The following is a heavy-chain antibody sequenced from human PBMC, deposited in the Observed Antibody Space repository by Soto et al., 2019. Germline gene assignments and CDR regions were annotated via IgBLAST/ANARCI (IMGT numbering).Heavy chain of an antibody. CDR2: IYSGGST. V-gene: IGHV3-66*01. J-gene: IGHJ6*02. CDR3: ARDRIAAADYYYYGMDV. CDR1: GFTVSSNY. Sequence: EVQLVESGGGLVQPGGSLRLSCAASGFTVSSNYMSWVRQAPGKGLEWVSVIYSGGSTYYADSVKGRFTISRDNSKNXXYLQRNSLRAEDTAVYYCARDRIAAADYYYYGMDVWGQGTTVTVSS. D-gene: IGHD6-13*01.